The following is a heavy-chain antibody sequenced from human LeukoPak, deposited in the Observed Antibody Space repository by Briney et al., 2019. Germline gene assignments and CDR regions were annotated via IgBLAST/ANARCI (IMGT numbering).Heavy chain of an antibody. CDR2: IYYSGST. D-gene: IGHD3-10*01. J-gene: IGHJ6*02. Sequence: KSSETLSLTCTVSGGSISSYYWSWIRQPPGKGLEWIGYIYYSGSTNYNPSLKSRVTISVDTSKNQFSLKLSSVTAADTAVYYCARTTMVRGVIIMVRFAYGMDVWGQGTTVTVSS. V-gene: IGHV4-59*12. CDR3: ARTTMVRGVIIMVRFAYGMDV. CDR1: GGSISSYY.